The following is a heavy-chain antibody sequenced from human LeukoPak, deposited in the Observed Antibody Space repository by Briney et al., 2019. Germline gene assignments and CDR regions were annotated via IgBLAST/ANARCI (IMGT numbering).Heavy chain of an antibody. Sequence: GGSLRLSCAASGFTFSSYSMNWVRQAPGKGLEWVAVISYDGSNKYYADSVKGRFTISRDNSKNTLYLQMNSLRAEDTAVYYCAKDIHYGDPHRRRYWHYGMDVWGKGTTVTVSS. CDR2: ISYDGSNK. J-gene: IGHJ6*04. V-gene: IGHV3-30*18. CDR1: GFTFSSYS. CDR3: AKDIHYGDPHRRRYWHYGMDV. D-gene: IGHD4-17*01.